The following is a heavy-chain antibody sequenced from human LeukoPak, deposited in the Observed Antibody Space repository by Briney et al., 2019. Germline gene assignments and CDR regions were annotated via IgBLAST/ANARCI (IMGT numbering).Heavy chain of an antibody. CDR2: IRYDGSNK. CDR3: AKDRGGSYIYYYYMDV. Sequence: GGSLRLSCAASGFTFSSYAMHWVRQAPGKGLEWVAFIRYDGSNKYYADSVKGRFTISRDNSKNTLYLQMNSLRAEDTAVYYCAKDRGGSYIYYYYMDVWGKGTTVAVSS. CDR1: GFTFSSYA. J-gene: IGHJ6*03. V-gene: IGHV3-30*02. D-gene: IGHD1-26*01.